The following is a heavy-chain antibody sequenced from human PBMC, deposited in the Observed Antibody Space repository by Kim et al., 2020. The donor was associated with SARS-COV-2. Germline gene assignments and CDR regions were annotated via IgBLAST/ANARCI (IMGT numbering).Heavy chain of an antibody. D-gene: IGHD6-19*01. Sequence: SVKVSCKASGGTFSSYAISWVRQAPGQGLEWMGGIIPIFGTANYAQKFQGRVTITADESTSTAYMELRSLRSEDTAVYYCARAGYSSGWANYYYYGMDVWGQGNTVTVSS. CDR2: IIPIFGTA. J-gene: IGHJ6*02. V-gene: IGHV1-69*13. CDR3: ARAGYSSGWANYYYYGMDV. CDR1: GGTFSSYA.